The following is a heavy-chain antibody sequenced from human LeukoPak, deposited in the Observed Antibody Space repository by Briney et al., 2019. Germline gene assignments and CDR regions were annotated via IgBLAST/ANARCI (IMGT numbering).Heavy chain of an antibody. CDR2: INPNSGGT. CDR1: GYTFTGYY. J-gene: IGHJ4*02. V-gene: IGHV1-2*02. Sequence: ASVKVSCKASGYTFTGYYMHWVRQAPGQGLECMGWINPNSGGTNYAQKFQGRVTMTRDTSISTAYMELSRLRSDDTAVYYCARVGGVIAALPDYWGQGTLVTVSS. D-gene: IGHD6-6*01. CDR3: ARVGGVIAALPDY.